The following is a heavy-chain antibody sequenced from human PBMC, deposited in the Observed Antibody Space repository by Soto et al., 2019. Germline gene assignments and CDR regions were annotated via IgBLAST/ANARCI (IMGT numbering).Heavy chain of an antibody. CDR3: PHSWDSRSWYKFDT. J-gene: IGHJ5*02. CDR1: GFSLSTRGVG. V-gene: IGHV2-5*02. CDR2: IYWDDDK. Sequence: SGPTLVNPTQTLTLTCTFSGFSLSTRGVGVGWIRQPPGKALEWLALIYWDDDKRYSPSLKSRLTITKDTSKNQVVLTMTNMDPVHTDTYSCPHSWDSRSWYKFDTWGQGTLVTVSS. D-gene: IGHD6-13*01.